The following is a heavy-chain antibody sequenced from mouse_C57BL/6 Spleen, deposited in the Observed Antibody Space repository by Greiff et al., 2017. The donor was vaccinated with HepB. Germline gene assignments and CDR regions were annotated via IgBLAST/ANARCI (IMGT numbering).Heavy chain of an antibody. V-gene: IGHV5-17*01. CDR1: GFTFSDYG. CDR2: ISSGSSTI. J-gene: IGHJ4*01. D-gene: IGHD2-4*01. CDR3: ARGLRRLFAMDY. Sequence: DVKLVESGGGLVKPGGSLKLSCAASGFTFSDYGMHWVRQAPEKGLEWVAYISSGSSTIYYADTVKGRFTISRDNAKNTLFLQMTSLRSEDMAMYYCARGLRRLFAMDYWGQGTSVTVSS.